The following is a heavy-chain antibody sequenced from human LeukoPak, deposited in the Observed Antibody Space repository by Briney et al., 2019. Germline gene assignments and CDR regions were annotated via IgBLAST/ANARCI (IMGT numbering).Heavy chain of an antibody. D-gene: IGHD6-13*01. J-gene: IGHJ4*02. CDR2: ISGSGGST. V-gene: IGHV3-23*01. CDR3: AKSPRPIAAADIFDY. CDR1: GFTVSSNY. Sequence: GGSLRLSCAASGFTVSSNYMSWVRQAPGKGLEWVSAISGSGGSTYYADSVKGRFTISRDNSKNTLYLQMNSLRAEDTAVYYCAKSPRPIAAADIFDYWGQGTLVTVSS.